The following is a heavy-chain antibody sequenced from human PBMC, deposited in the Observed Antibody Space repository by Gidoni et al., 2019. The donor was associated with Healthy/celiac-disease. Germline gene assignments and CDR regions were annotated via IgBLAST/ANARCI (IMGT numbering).Heavy chain of an antibody. CDR2: ISYDGSNK. CDR1: GFTFSSYG. V-gene: IGHV3-30*18. Sequence: QVQLVESGGGVVQPGRSLRLSCAASGFTFSSYGMPWVRQAPGKGLEWVAVISYDGSNKYYADSVKGRFTISRDNSKNTLYLQMNSLRAEDTAVYYCANSRGYSYGYIPYGMDVWGQGTTVTVSS. J-gene: IGHJ6*02. D-gene: IGHD5-18*01. CDR3: ANSRGYSYGYIPYGMDV.